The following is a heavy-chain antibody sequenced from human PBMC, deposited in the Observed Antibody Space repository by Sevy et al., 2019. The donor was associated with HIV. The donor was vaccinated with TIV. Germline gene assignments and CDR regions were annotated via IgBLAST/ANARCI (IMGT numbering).Heavy chain of an antibody. CDR2: IRYDGSDK. V-gene: IGHV3-30*02. J-gene: IGHJ4*02. CDR3: AKDLAGPGRRYFDS. Sequence: QLGGSLRLSCAASGFTFTNYGMHWVRQVPGKGLEWVTFIRYDGSDKYYAASVKGRFTISRDDSKNTLYLQMDSLRPEDTAIYYCAKDLAGPGRRYFDSWGQGTLVTVSS. CDR1: GFTFTNYG. D-gene: IGHD6-13*01.